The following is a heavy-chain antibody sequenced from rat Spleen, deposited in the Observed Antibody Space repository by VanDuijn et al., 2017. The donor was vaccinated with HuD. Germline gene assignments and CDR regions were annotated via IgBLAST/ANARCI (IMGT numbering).Heavy chain of an antibody. CDR1: GFTFSDYN. CDR2: ISYDGSST. Sequence: EVQLVESGGGLVQPGRSLKLSCAASGFTFSDYNMAWVRQAPKKGLEWVATISYDGSSTYYRDSVKGRFTISRDNAKSTLYLQMDSLRSEDTATYYCARSLMYTTDYYYYWYFDFWGPGTMVTVSS. CDR3: ARSLMYTTDYYYYWYFDF. J-gene: IGHJ1*01. V-gene: IGHV5-7*01. D-gene: IGHD1-6*01.